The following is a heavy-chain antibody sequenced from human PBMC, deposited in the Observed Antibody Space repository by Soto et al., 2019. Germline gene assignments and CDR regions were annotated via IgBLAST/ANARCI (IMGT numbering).Heavy chain of an antibody. D-gene: IGHD3-16*02. Sequence: EVQLVESGGGLFQPGGSLRLSCEASGFTFRNSWMHWVRQAPGKGLVWVSRITSDGSSTIYADSVKGRFTISRDNAKNTLYLQMNSLRAEDTAVYYCARQEVSTFGGAIVNHQYYGMDVWGQGTTVTVS. J-gene: IGHJ6*02. V-gene: IGHV3-74*01. CDR3: ARQEVSTFGGAIVNHQYYGMDV. CDR2: ITSDGSST. CDR1: GFTFRNSW.